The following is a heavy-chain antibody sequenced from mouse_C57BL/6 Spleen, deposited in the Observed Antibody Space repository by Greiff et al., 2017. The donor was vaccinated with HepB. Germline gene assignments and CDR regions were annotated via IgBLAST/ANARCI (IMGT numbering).Heavy chain of an antibody. V-gene: IGHV3-6*01. CDR2: ISYDGSN. CDR1: GYSITSCYF. CDR3: ARMGGNNLYYFDY. J-gene: IGHJ2*01. D-gene: IGHD2-1*01. Sequence: EVQLQESGPGLVKPSQSLSLSCSVTGYSITSCYFWYLIRQFPGNILEWMGYISYDGSNNYNPSLKNRISITRDTSKNQLFLKLNSVTTEDTATYYCARMGGNNLYYFDYGGQGTTLTVSS.